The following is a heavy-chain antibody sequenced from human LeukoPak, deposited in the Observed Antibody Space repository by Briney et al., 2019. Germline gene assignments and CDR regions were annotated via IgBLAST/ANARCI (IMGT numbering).Heavy chain of an antibody. Sequence: GGSLRLSCAASGFTFSGSAMHWVRQASGKGLEWVGRIRSKANSYATAYAASVKGRFTISRDNAKNSLYLQMNSLRAEDTAVYYCARVTSGFLYGDYGNYYYYMDVWGKGTTVTVSS. J-gene: IGHJ6*03. D-gene: IGHD4-17*01. V-gene: IGHV3-73*01. CDR1: GFTFSGSA. CDR3: ARVTSGFLYGDYGNYYYYMDV. CDR2: IRSKANSYAT.